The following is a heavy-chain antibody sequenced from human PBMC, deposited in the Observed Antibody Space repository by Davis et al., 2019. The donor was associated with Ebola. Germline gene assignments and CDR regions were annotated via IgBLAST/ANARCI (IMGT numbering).Heavy chain of an antibody. CDR3: ARVREYGMDV. Sequence: GESLKISCAASGFTFSSYGMHWVRQAPGKGLEWVANIKQDGGERYYVDSVKGRFTISRDNAKNTLYLQMNSLRAEDTAVYYCARVREYGMDVWGQGTTVTVSS. CDR2: IKQDGGER. J-gene: IGHJ6*02. D-gene: IGHD3-10*01. V-gene: IGHV3-7*03. CDR1: GFTFSSYG.